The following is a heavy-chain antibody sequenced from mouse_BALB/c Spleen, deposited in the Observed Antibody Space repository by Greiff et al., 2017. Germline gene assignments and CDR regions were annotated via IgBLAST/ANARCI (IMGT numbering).Heavy chain of an antibody. CDR2: ISYDGSN. Sequence: EVKLVESGPGLVKPSQSLSLTCSVTGYSITSGYYWNWIRQFPGNKLEWMGYISYDGSNNYNPSLKNRISITRDTSKNQFFLKLNSVTTEDTATYYCVGASYRYDGRYFDVWGAGTTVTVSS. J-gene: IGHJ1*01. D-gene: IGHD2-14*01. CDR1: GYSITSGYY. V-gene: IGHV3-6*02. CDR3: VGASYRYDGRYFDV.